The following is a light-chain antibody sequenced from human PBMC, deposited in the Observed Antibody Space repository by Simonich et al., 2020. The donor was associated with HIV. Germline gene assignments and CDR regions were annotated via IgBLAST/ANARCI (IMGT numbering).Light chain of an antibody. J-gene: IGLJ2*01. Sequence: QSVLTQPPSVSVAPGQRGTISCTGSSSNIGAGYAVHWYQQLPGTAPKLLIYGNSNRPSGVPDRCSGSKSGTSASLAITGLQAEDEADYYCQSYDSSLSGSVFGGGTKLTVL. V-gene: IGLV1-40*01. CDR1: SSNIGAGYA. CDR2: GNS. CDR3: QSYDSSLSGSV.